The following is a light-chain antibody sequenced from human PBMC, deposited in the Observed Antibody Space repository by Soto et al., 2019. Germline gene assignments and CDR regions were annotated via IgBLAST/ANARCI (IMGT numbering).Light chain of an antibody. Sequence: EIVLTQSPGTLSFSPGARATLSCRASQSVSSSYFAWYQQKPGQAPRLLIYGASSRTTGIPDRFSGSGSGTNFTLTISRVEPEDFAVYYCQQYGSSLFTFGPGTNVYI. J-gene: IGKJ3*01. CDR1: QSVSSSY. CDR3: QQYGSSLFT. CDR2: GAS. V-gene: IGKV3-20*01.